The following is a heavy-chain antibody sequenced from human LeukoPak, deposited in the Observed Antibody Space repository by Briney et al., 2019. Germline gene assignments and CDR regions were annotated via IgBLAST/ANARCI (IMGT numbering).Heavy chain of an antibody. V-gene: IGHV3-53*01. CDR1: GFTVSSNY. J-gene: IGHJ4*02. Sequence: GGSLRLSCAASGFTVSSNYMSWVRQAPGKGLEWVSVIYSGGNTYCADSVKGRFTISRDNSKNSLYLQMNSLRDEDTAVYYCARVRPDYYGILTGYYGYYFDYWGQGTLVTVSS. D-gene: IGHD3-9*01. CDR3: ARVRPDYYGILTGYYGYYFDY. CDR2: IYSGGNT.